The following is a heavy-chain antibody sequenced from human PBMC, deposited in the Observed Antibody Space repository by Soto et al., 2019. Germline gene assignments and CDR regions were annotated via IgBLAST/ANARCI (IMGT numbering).Heavy chain of an antibody. CDR1: AGSISRYY. Sequence: SETLSLTCSVSAGSISRYYWGWVRQSPGEGLEWIAHISYTVDASYNPSLKSRVTISLDTSKNQIALRLMSVTAADTAVYYCVGSLMSRAMESFDYWGQGTLVTVSS. V-gene: IGHV4-59*01. CDR2: ISYTVDA. J-gene: IGHJ4*02. CDR3: VGSLMSRAMESFDY. D-gene: IGHD5-18*01.